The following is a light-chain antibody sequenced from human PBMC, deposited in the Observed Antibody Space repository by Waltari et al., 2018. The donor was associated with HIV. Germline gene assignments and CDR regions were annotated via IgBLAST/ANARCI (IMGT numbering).Light chain of an antibody. CDR1: HIVSSAY. Sequence: EIVLTQSPGTLSLSPGERATLSCRASHIVSSAYLAWYQQKPGQAPRLLIYGASSRATGIPDRFSGSGSGTDFTLTIRTVEPEDVAVYYCQQYGSSPLTFGQGTKVEIK. CDR2: GAS. J-gene: IGKJ1*01. CDR3: QQYGSSPLT. V-gene: IGKV3-20*01.